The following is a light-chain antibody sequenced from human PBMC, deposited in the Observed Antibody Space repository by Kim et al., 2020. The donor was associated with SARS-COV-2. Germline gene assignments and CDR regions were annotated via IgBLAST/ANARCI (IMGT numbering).Light chain of an antibody. Sequence: SASVGDRVTITCRASQGISSYLAWYQQKPGKAPKLLIYDASTLQSGVPSRFSGSGSGTDFTLTISSLQPEDFATYYCQQINSHRTFGPGTKVDIK. CDR1: QGISSY. CDR2: DAS. J-gene: IGKJ3*01. V-gene: IGKV1-9*01. CDR3: QQINSHRT.